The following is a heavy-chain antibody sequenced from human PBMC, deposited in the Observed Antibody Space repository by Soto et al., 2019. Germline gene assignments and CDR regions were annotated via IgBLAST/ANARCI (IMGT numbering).Heavy chain of an antibody. CDR3: ARVKYYDILTGSYYFDY. D-gene: IGHD3-9*01. Sequence: SETLSLTCAVSGGSISSGGYSWSWIRQQPGKGLEWIGYIYYSGSTYYNPSLKSRVTISVDTSKNQFSLKLSSVTAADTAVYYCARVKYYDILTGSYYFDYWGQGTLVTVSS. J-gene: IGHJ4*02. CDR2: IYYSGST. CDR1: GGSISSGGYS. V-gene: IGHV4-30-2*05.